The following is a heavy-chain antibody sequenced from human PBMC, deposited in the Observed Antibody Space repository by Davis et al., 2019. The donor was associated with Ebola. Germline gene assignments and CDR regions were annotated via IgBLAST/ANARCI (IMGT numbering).Heavy chain of an antibody. D-gene: IGHD6-6*01. V-gene: IGHV4-59*12. J-gene: IGHJ4*02. CDR1: GGSISSYY. CDR3: ARWSYSSSSFDY. Sequence: ETLSLTCTVSGGSISSYYWSWIRQPPGKGLEWIGYIYYSGSTNYNPSLKSRVTISVDTSKNQFSLKLSSVTAADTAVYYCARWSYSSSSFDYWGQGTLVTVSS. CDR2: IYYSGST.